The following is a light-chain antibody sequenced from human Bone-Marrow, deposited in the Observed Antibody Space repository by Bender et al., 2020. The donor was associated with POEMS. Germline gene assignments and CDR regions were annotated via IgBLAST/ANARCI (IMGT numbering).Light chain of an antibody. CDR3: QVWHGSSDQLWV. CDR2: DDS. Sequence: SYVLTQPPSVSVAPGQTATITCGGDNIGSRHVHWYQQRPGQAPLLVVFDDSERPSGIPERFSGSTSGNTAALTISRVEAGDEADFYCQVWHGSSDQLWVFGGGTKLTVL. J-gene: IGLJ3*02. V-gene: IGLV3-21*02. CDR1: NIGSRH.